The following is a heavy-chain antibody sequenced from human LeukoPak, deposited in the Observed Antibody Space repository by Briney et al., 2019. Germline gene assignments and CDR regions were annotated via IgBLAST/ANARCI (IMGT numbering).Heavy chain of an antibody. J-gene: IGHJ1*01. Sequence: PGGSLRLSCAASGFTFSSYGMHWVRQAPGKGLEWVAFIRYDGSNKYYADSVKGRFTISRDNSKNTLYLQMNGLRAEDTAVYYCAKIPKKELAYCGGDCYSGSPNGYFQHWGQGTRVTVSS. CDR2: IRYDGSNK. CDR3: AKIPKKELAYCGGDCYSGSPNGYFQH. D-gene: IGHD2-21*01. CDR1: GFTFSSYG. V-gene: IGHV3-30*02.